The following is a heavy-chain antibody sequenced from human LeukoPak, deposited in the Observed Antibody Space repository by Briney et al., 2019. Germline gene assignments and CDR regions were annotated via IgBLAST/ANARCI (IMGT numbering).Heavy chain of an antibody. V-gene: IGHV3-30-3*01. CDR2: ISYDGSNR. CDR1: GFTFSTYA. CDR3: ARDLALFDY. J-gene: IGHJ4*02. Sequence: GGSLRLSCAASGFTFSTYAIHWVRRAPGKGLEWVATISYDGSNRYYADSVKGRFTISRDNSKNTLYLQMNSLRAVDTAVYYCARDLALFDYWGQGTLVTVSS.